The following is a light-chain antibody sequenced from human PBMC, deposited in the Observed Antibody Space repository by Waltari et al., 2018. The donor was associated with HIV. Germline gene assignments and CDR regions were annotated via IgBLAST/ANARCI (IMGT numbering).Light chain of an antibody. CDR3: QQSYSGLT. V-gene: IGKV1-39*01. CDR1: QTINIY. CDR2: AAS. Sequence: DIQMTQSPSSLSASLGDRVTITCRESQTINIYLNWYRQKPGKAPDLLIYAASSLQSGVPSRFSGTGSGTDFTLTINGLQGEDFATYYCQQSYSGLTFGPGTKVDV. J-gene: IGKJ3*01.